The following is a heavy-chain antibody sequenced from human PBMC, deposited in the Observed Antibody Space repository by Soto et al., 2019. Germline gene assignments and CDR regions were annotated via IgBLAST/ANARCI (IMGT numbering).Heavy chain of an antibody. CDR2: IYYSGGT. V-gene: IGHV4-30-4*01. J-gene: IGHJ4*02. Sequence: SETLSLTCTVSGGSISSGDYYWSWIRQPPGKGLEWIGYIYYSGGTYYNPSLKSRVSISVDTSKNQFSLKLSSVTAADTAVYYCARGGYYYDSSGPLDYWGQGTLVTVSS. D-gene: IGHD3-22*01. CDR1: GGSISSGDYY. CDR3: ARGGYYYDSSGPLDY.